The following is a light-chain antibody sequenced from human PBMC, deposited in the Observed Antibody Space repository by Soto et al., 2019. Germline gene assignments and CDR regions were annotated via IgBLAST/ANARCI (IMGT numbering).Light chain of an antibody. CDR3: QQYGSSPVT. J-gene: IGKJ1*01. CDR2: GAS. V-gene: IGKV3-20*01. Sequence: EDVLSQSPAALSVTPGERATLSCRASQSVSSNLAWYQQKPGQAPRLLIYGASSRATGIPDRFSGSGSGTDFTLTISRLEPEDFAVYYCQQYGSSPVTFCQGT. CDR1: QSVSSN.